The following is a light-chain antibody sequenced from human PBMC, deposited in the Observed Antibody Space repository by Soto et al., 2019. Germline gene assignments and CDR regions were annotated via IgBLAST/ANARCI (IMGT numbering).Light chain of an antibody. J-gene: IGLJ2*01. CDR1: SGSVSTGYY. V-gene: IGLV8-61*01. Sequence: QTVVTQEPSFSVSPGGTVTLTCGLSSGSVSTGYYPSWYQQTPGQAPRTLIYSTNTRPSGVPDRFSGSILGNKAALTIAGAQADDESDYYCVLYMGSGISVFGGGTKLTVL. CDR3: VLYMGSGISV. CDR2: STN.